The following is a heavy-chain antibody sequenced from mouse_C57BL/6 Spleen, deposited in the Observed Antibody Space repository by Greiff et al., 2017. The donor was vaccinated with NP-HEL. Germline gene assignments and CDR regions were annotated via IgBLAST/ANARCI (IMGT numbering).Heavy chain of an antibody. J-gene: IGHJ4*01. CDR3: ARNPSYYGSSYGSFYAMDY. CDR1: GYTFTSYW. V-gene: IGHV1-64*01. Sequence: QVHVKQPGAELVKPGASVKLSCKASGYTFTSYWMHWVKQRPGQGLEWIGMIHPNSGSTNYNEKFKSKATLTVDKSSSTAYMQLSSLTSEDSAVYYCARNPSYYGSSYGSFYAMDYWGQGTSVTVSS. D-gene: IGHD1-1*01. CDR2: IHPNSGST.